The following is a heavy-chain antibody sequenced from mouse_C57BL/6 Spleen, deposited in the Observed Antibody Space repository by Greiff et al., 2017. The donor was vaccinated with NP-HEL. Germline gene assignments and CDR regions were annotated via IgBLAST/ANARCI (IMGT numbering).Heavy chain of an antibody. V-gene: IGHV1-82*01. Sequence: QVQLQQSGPELVKPGASVKISCKASGYAFSSSWMNWVKQRPGKGLEWIGRIYPGDGDTNDNGKFKGKATLTADKSSSTAYMQLSSLTSEDSAVYFCASGGSSGYWFAYWGQGTLVTVSA. D-gene: IGHD3-2*02. J-gene: IGHJ3*01. CDR2: IYPGDGDT. CDR1: GYAFSSSW. CDR3: ASGGSSGYWFAY.